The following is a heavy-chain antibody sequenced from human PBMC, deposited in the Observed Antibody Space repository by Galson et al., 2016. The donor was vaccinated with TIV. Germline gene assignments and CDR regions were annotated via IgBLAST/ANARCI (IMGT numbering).Heavy chain of an antibody. CDR1: GYTFTSFG. CDR3: TRDRSIAAPRDMDV. CDR2: ISGYNGKT. V-gene: IGHV1-18*01. J-gene: IGHJ6*02. D-gene: IGHD6-6*01. Sequence: SVKVSCKATGYTFTSFGITWVRQAPGQGLEWMGWISGYNGKTYYAQKFQDIVTMTTDTSTNTAYMELRSLRSDDTAVYYCTRDRSIAAPRDMDVWGQGTAVTVSS.